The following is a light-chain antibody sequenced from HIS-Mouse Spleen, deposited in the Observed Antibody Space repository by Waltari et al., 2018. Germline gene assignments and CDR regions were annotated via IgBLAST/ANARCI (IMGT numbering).Light chain of an antibody. Sequence: SSELTQDPAVSVALGQTVRITCQGDSLRSYYASWYQQKPGQAPVLVNYGKNNRPSGIPDRFSGSSSGNTASLTITGAQAEDEADYYCNSRDSSGNHYVVFGGGTKLTVL. CDR2: GKN. CDR3: NSRDSSGNHYVV. V-gene: IGLV3-19*01. J-gene: IGLJ2*01. CDR1: SLRSYY.